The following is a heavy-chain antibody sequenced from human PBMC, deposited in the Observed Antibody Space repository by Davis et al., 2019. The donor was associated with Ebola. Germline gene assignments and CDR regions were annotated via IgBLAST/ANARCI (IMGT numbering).Heavy chain of an antibody. V-gene: IGHV3-30*04. J-gene: IGHJ4*02. D-gene: IGHD3-16*01. CDR3: ARAVFHEGLDY. CDR2: ASHSEREK. CDR1: GFTFSNYA. Sequence: PGGSLRLSCAASGFTFSNYAMPWVCQATGTVLEWVAGASHSEREKFSADSVTVRFTISRDNSENTLYLQMNSLTADDTAVYYCARAVFHEGLDYWGQGTPVTVSS.